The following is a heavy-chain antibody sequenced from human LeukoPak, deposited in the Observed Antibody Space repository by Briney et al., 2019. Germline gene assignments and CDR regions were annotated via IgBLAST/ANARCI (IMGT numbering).Heavy chain of an antibody. CDR3: ARGWVVATGGFDM. J-gene: IGHJ3*02. CDR1: GFTFSSYA. V-gene: IGHV3-53*01. CDR2: IYSGGPT. D-gene: IGHD2-8*02. Sequence: GGSLRLSCAASGFTFSSYAMTWVRQAPGKGLEWVSVIYSGGPTYYADSVKGRFTISRDNSKNTVYLQMNSLRGEDTAVYFCARGWVVATGGFDMWGQGTMVTVSS.